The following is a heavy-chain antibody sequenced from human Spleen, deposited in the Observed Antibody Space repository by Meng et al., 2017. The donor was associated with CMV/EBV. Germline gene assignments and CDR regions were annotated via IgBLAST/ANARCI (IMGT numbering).Heavy chain of an antibody. D-gene: IGHD7-27*01. J-gene: IGHJ4*02. Sequence: SGPTLVKPTQTLTLTCTFSGFSLKTNGISVGWIRQPPGKALEWLALIYWNDDKRYTPSLNSRLTITKDTSKNQVVLTMPNMDPVDTATYFCAHFNWGRPDYWGQGTLVTVSS. CDR3: AHFNWGRPDY. CDR1: GFSLKTNGIS. CDR2: IYWNDDK. V-gene: IGHV2-5*01.